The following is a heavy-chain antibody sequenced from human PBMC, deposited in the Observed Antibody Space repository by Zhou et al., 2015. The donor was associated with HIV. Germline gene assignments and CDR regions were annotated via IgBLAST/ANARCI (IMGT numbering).Heavy chain of an antibody. CDR3: ARATTPQPSLSSFLT. Sequence: QVQLVQSGAEVKKPGSSVKVSCESSGGTFSDYSINWVRQAPGQGLEWMGGIIPLFPTPNYAETFQDRLTITADRSSGTAYMELTRLTSDDTAVYYCARATTPQPSLSSFLTWGQGTLISVS. CDR1: GGTFSDYS. J-gene: IGHJ1*01. D-gene: IGHD1-1*01. V-gene: IGHV1-69*06. CDR2: IIPLFPTP.